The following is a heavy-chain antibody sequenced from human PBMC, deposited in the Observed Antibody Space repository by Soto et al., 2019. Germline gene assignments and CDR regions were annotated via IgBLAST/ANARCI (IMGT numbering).Heavy chain of an antibody. J-gene: IGHJ4*02. D-gene: IGHD3-22*01. CDR2: IIPIFGTA. CDR1: GGTFSSYA. V-gene: IGHV1-69*13. Sequence: GASVKVSCKASGGTFSSYAISWVRQAPGQGLEWMGGIIPIFGTANYAQKFQGRVTITADESTSTAYMELNSLRSEDTAVYYCARDDFTYYYDSSGYAVTYFDYWGQGTLVTVSS. CDR3: ARDDFTYYYDSSGYAVTYFDY.